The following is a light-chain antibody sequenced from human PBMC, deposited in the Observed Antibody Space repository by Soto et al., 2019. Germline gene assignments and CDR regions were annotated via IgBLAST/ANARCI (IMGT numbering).Light chain of an antibody. J-gene: IGKJ5*01. V-gene: IGKV1-39*01. CDR1: QTISNF. CDR3: QQSYSPLLT. Sequence: DIQVTQSPSSLSASVGDRVTITCRASQTISNFLNWYQHKPGKAPKLLIYAASSLQSGVPSRFRGSGSGTHFTLTISSLQPEDFATYYCQQSYSPLLTFGQGTRLEIK. CDR2: AAS.